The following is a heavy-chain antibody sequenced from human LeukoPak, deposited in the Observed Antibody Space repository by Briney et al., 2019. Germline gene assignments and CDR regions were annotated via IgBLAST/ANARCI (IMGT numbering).Heavy chain of an antibody. CDR1: GYTFASYG. D-gene: IGHD3-3*01. J-gene: IGHJ4*02. CDR3: ARAPEGRLEWLLYGPYYFDY. Sequence: ASVKVSCKASGYTFASYGISWVRQAPGQGLEWMVWISAYNGNTNYAQKLQGRVTMTTDTSTSTACMELRSLRSDDTAVYYCARAPEGRLEWLLYGPYYFDYWGQGTLVTVSS. CDR2: ISAYNGNT. V-gene: IGHV1-18*01.